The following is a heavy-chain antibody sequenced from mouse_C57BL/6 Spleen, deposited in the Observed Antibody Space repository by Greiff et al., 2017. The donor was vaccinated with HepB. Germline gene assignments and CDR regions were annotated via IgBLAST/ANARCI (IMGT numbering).Heavy chain of an antibody. J-gene: IGHJ3*01. CDR2: INPNNGGT. V-gene: IGHV1-26*01. CDR1: GYTFTDYY. Sequence: EVQLQQSGPELVKPGASVKISCKASGYTFTDYYMNWVKQSHGKSLEWIGDINPNNGGTSYNQKFKGKATLTVDKSSSTAYMELRSLTSEDSAVYYCARGGAMVTPFAYWGQGTLVTVSA. D-gene: IGHD2-2*01. CDR3: ARGGAMVTPFAY.